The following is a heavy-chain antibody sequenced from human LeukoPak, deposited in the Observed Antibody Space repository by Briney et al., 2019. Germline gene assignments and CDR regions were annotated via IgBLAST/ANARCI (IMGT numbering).Heavy chain of an antibody. CDR3: ARDFRGVTDY. CDR2: ISSSSSTI. Sequence: GGSLRLSCAASGFTFSSYSMNWVRQAPGKGLEWASYISSSSSTIYYADSVEGRFTISRDNAKNSLYLQMNSLRAEDTAVYYCARDFRGVTDYWGQGTLVTVSS. D-gene: IGHD3-10*01. CDR1: GFTFSSYS. V-gene: IGHV3-48*04. J-gene: IGHJ4*02.